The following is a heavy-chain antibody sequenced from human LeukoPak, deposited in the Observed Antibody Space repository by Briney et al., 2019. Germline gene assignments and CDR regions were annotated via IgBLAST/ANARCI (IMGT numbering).Heavy chain of an antibody. CDR3: ARLSYGSGWYSGYFQH. J-gene: IGHJ1*01. CDR2: IYPGDSDT. V-gene: IGHV5-51*01. Sequence: GESLKISCKGSGYSFTNYWIGWVRQMPGKGLEWMGIIYPGDSDTRYSPSFQGQVTISADKSISTAYLQWSSLKASDTAMYYCARLSYGSGWYSGYFQHWGQGTLVTVSS. D-gene: IGHD6-19*01. CDR1: GYSFTNYW.